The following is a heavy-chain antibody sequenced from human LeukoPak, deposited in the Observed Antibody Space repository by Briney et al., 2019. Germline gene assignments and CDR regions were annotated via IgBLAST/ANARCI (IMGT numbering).Heavy chain of an antibody. Sequence: PSETLSLTCAVYGGSFSGYYWSWIRQPPGKGLEWIGEINHSGSTNYNPSLKSRVTISVDTSKNQFSLKLSSVTAADTAVYYCARHLGYCSSTSCYNYYFDYGGQGTLVTVSS. D-gene: IGHD2-2*02. CDR1: GGSFSGYY. V-gene: IGHV4-34*01. CDR3: ARHLGYCSSTSCYNYYFDY. CDR2: INHSGST. J-gene: IGHJ4*02.